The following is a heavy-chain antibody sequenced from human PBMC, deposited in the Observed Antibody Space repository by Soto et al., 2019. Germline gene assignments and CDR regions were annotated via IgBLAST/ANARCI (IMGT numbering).Heavy chain of an antibody. J-gene: IGHJ6*02. D-gene: IGHD2-8*01. CDR1: GYTFTSYY. CDR2: INPSGGST. V-gene: IGHV1-46*01. CDR3: ARDRESMLYSQVAYYYGMDV. Sequence: QVQLVQSGAEVKKPGASVKVSCKASGYTFTSYYMHWVRQAPGQGLEWMGIINPSGGSTSYAQKFQGRVTMTRDRSTRTVYMELSSLRSEATVVYYCARDRESMLYSQVAYYYGMDVWGQGTTVTVSS.